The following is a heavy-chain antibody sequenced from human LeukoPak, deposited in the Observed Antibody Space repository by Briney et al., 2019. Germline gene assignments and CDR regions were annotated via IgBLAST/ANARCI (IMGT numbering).Heavy chain of an antibody. Sequence: SETLSLTCAVYGGSFSGYYWSWIRQPPGKGLEWIGEINHSGSTNYNPSLKSRVTISVDTSKNQFSLKLSSVTAADTAVYYCARGVRWLVRGYFDYWGQGTLVTVSS. CDR2: INHSGST. D-gene: IGHD6-19*01. CDR3: ARGVRWLVRGYFDY. J-gene: IGHJ4*02. V-gene: IGHV4-34*01. CDR1: GGSFSGYY.